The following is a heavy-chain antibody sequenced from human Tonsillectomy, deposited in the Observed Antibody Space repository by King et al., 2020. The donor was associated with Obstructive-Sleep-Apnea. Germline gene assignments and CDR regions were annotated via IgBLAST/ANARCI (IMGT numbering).Heavy chain of an antibody. Sequence: VQLVESGAEVKKPGESLKISCTGSGYIFTGYWIGWVRQMPGKGLDWMGIIYPDDSETRYSPSFQGQVTISADKSINTAYLQWSSLKASDTAMYYCVARSGYSGHDAWGQGTLVIVSS. CDR1: GYIFTGYW. V-gene: IGHV5-51*01. D-gene: IGHD5-12*01. J-gene: IGHJ5*02. CDR3: VARSGYSGHDA. CDR2: IYPDDSET.